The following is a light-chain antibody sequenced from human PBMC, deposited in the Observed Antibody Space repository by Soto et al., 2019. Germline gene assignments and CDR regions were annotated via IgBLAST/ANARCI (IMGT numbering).Light chain of an antibody. CDR1: SSDVGGYNY. J-gene: IGLJ2*01. CDR2: DVS. Sequence: QSVLTQPRSVSGSPGQSVTISCTGTSSDVGGYNYVSWYQQHPGKAPKLMIYDVSNRPSGVPDRFSGSKSANSASLTISCVQSEDEAAYYCCSYAGSYVRVVFGGGTKLTVL. V-gene: IGLV2-11*01. CDR3: CSYAGSYVRVV.